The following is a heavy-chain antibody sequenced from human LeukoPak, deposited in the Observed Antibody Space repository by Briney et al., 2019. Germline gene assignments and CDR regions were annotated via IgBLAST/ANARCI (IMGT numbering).Heavy chain of an antibody. CDR3: IRDLFDDYSLDY. J-gene: IGHJ4*02. D-gene: IGHD3-16*01. V-gene: IGHV3-21*01. CDR1: GFTFSSYS. CDR2: INSDSSIM. Sequence: PGGSLRLSCAASGFTFSSYSMNWVRQAPGKGLEWGSSINSDSSIMYYAESVKGRFTISRDNARNSLYLQMNSLRAEDTAVYYCIRDLFDDYSLDYWGQGALVTVSS.